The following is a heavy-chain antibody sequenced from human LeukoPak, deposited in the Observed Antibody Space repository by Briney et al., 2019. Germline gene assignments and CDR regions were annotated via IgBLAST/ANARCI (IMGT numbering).Heavy chain of an antibody. Sequence: SETLSLTCAVYGGSFSGYYWSWIRQPPGKGLEWIGEINHSGSTNYNPSLESRVTISVDTSKNQFSLKLSSVTAADTAVYYCARALTYYYDSSGHTPYYYYYYMDVWGKGTTVTVSS. V-gene: IGHV4-34*01. CDR2: INHSGST. CDR1: GGSFSGYY. J-gene: IGHJ6*03. CDR3: ARALTYYYDSSGHTPYYYYYYMDV. D-gene: IGHD3-22*01.